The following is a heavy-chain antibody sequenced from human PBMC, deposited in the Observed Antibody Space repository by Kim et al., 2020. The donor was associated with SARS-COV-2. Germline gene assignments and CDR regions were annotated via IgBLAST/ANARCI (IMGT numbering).Heavy chain of an antibody. D-gene: IGHD6-6*01. CDR1: GGTFSSYA. V-gene: IGHV1-69*04. CDR2: IIPILGIA. Sequence: SVKVSCKASGGTFSSYAISWVRQAPGQGLEWMGRIIPILGIANYAQKFQGRVTITADKSTSTAYMELSSLRSEDTAVYYCARAPLIAARRGVFDYWGQGTLVTVSS. CDR3: ARAPLIAARRGVFDY. J-gene: IGHJ4*02.